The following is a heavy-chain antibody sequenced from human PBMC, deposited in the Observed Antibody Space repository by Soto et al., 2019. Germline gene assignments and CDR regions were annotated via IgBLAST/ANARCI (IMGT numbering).Heavy chain of an antibody. D-gene: IGHD3-9*01. Sequence: GGCLRLSCAASGFALSSSAMNWVRQAPGKGLECVSAISSSGGSTYYADSVKGRFTISRDNSRNTLYLQMNSLRAEDTAIYYCATPAYDFRPGYYAAPAYRGQGTPVTVSS. CDR2: ISSSGGST. CDR1: GFALSSSA. V-gene: IGHV3-23*01. J-gene: IGHJ1*01. CDR3: ATPAYDFRPGYYAAPAY.